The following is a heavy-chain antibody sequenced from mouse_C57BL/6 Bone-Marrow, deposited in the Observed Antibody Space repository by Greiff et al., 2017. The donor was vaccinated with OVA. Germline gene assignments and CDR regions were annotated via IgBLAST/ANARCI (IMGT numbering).Heavy chain of an antibody. J-gene: IGHJ2*01. D-gene: IGHD2-10*01. Sequence: EVQLVESEGGLVQPGSSMKLSCTASGFTFSDYYMAWVRQVPEKGLEWVANINYDGSSTYYLDSLKSRFIISRDNAKNILYLQMSSLKSEDTATYYCARAGLLWLLRDYWGQGTTLTVSS. CDR1: GFTFSDYY. CDR3: ARAGLLWLLRDY. CDR2: INYDGSST. V-gene: IGHV5-16*01.